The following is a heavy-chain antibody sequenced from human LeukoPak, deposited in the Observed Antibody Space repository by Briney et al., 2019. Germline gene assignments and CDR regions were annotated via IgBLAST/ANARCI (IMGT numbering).Heavy chain of an antibody. CDR3: AFPAHHWLVRGAFDI. Sequence: PGGSLRLSCAASGFAFSSYGMSWVRQAPGKGLEWVSDISGTGGNTYYAESVKGRFTISRDSSKNTLYLQMNSLRAEDTAIYYCAFPAHHWLVRGAFDIWGQGTMVTVSS. J-gene: IGHJ3*02. D-gene: IGHD6-19*01. CDR1: GFAFSSYG. V-gene: IGHV3-23*01. CDR2: ISGTGGNT.